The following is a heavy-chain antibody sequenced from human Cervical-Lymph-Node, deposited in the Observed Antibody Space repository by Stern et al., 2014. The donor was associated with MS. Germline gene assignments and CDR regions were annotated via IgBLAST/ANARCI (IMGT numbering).Heavy chain of an antibody. CDR2: INTGNGNT. CDR3: AKDHSSSWYVEGDWFDP. V-gene: IGHV1-3*04. D-gene: IGHD6-13*01. Sequence: QVQLVQSGAEVKKPGASVKVSCKASGYTFTRYSIHWVRQAPGQRLEWMGRINTGNGNTDYSQKFQGRLTITGDASATTTYMELRSLRSEDTARYYCAKDHSSSWYVEGDWFDPWGQGTLITVSS. J-gene: IGHJ5*02. CDR1: GYTFTRYS.